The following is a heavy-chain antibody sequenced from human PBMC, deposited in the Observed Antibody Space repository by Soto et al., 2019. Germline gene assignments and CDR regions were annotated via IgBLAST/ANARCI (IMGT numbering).Heavy chain of an antibody. CDR2: IKSKTTDGTT. CDR3: STGSLSGVITHAEDY. D-gene: IGHD3-10*01. J-gene: IGHJ4*02. CDR1: GFTFSNAW. Sequence: EVQLVESGGGLVKPGGSLRLSCAASGFTFSNAWMSWVRQPPGKGLEWVGRIKSKTTDGTTDYAAPVKGRFTFSRDDSKNILYLQMNSLTTEDTAVYHCSTGSLSGVITHAEDYWGQGTLVTVSS. V-gene: IGHV3-15*01.